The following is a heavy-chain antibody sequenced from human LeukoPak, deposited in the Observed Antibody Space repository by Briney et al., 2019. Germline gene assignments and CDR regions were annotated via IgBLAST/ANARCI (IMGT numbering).Heavy chain of an antibody. CDR2: INHSGST. J-gene: IGHJ4*02. CDR1: GGSFSGYY. Sequence: PSETLSLTCAVYGGSFSGYYWSWIRQPPGKGLEWIGEINHSGSTNYNPSLKSRVTISVDTSKNQFSLKLSSVAAADTAVYYCARISDYYDSSAYYLGYWGQGTLVTVSS. CDR3: ARISDYYDSSAYYLGY. V-gene: IGHV4-34*01. D-gene: IGHD3-22*01.